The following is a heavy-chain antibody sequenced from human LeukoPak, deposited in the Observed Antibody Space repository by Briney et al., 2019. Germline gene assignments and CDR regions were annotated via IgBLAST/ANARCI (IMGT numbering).Heavy chain of an antibody. V-gene: IGHV3-30-3*01. Sequence: GGSLRLSCTTSGFTFGDYALSWVRQAPGKGLEWVAVISYDGSNKYYADSVKGRFTISRDSSKNTLYLQMNSLRAEDTAVYYCARDPSSGYYYYFDYWGQGTLVTVSS. D-gene: IGHD3-22*01. CDR2: ISYDGSNK. J-gene: IGHJ4*02. CDR1: GFTFGDYA. CDR3: ARDPSSGYYYYFDY.